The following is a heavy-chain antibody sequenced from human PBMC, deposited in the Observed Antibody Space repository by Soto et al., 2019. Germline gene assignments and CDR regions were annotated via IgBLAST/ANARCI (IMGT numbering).Heavy chain of an antibody. Sequence: QVQLVQSGAEVREPGPSVKVSCKPSGATFSGNFFHWVRQAPGQGLEWMGWINPDNGDTNYAQKFQDRVTMTRDTSISTAYMDLSRLRSDDTAFYFCTRDRSGANLQSWGKGTLVTVSS. J-gene: IGHJ5*02. D-gene: IGHD3-10*01. CDR1: GATFSGNF. V-gene: IGHV1-2*02. CDR2: INPDNGDT. CDR3: TRDRSGANLQS.